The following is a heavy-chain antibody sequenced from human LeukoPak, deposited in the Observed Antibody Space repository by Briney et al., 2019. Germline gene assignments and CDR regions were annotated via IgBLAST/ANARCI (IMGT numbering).Heavy chain of an antibody. CDR1: GYTFTIYY. D-gene: IGHD3-16*02. Sequence: ALVKVSCKASGYTFTIYYMHWVRQAPGQGLEWVGWINPNSGATNYAQKFQGRVTMTRDTSITTAYMELSRLRSDDTAVYYCARGLSAEYFQHWGQGTLVTVSS. CDR2: INPNSGAT. V-gene: IGHV1-2*02. J-gene: IGHJ1*01. CDR3: ARGLSAEYFQH.